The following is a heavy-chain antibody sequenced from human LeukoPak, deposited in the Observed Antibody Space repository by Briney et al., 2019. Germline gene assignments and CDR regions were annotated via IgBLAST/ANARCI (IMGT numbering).Heavy chain of an antibody. CDR1: VTFIDNGYY. Sequence: SETLSLTCTVSVTFIDNGYYWGWIRQPPGKGLEWIGEINHSGSTNYNPSLKSRVTISVDTSKNQFSLKLSSVTAADTAMYYCAKSNGYGLIDYWGQGTLVTVSS. CDR2: INHSGST. CDR3: AKSNGYGLIDY. J-gene: IGHJ4*02. D-gene: IGHD5-12*01. V-gene: IGHV4-38-2*02.